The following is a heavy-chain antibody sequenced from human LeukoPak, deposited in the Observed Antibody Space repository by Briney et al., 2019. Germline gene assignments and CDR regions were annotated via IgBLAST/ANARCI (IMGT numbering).Heavy chain of an antibody. CDR1: GYTFTNYY. V-gene: IGHV1-18*01. J-gene: IGHJ4*02. Sequence: ASVKVSCKASGYTFTNYYISWVRQAPGQGLEWMGWISAYNGNTSYAQKFQGRVTITADESTSTAYMELSSLRSEDTAVYYCARDPPGSGKGNYFDYWGQGTLVTVSS. D-gene: IGHD3-10*01. CDR2: ISAYNGNT. CDR3: ARDPPGSGKGNYFDY.